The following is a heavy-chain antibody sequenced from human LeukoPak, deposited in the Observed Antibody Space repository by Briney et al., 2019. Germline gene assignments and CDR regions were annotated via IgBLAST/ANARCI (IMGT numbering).Heavy chain of an antibody. CDR1: GYTFTSYG. CDR2: ISAYNGNT. V-gene: IGHV1-18*01. J-gene: IGHJ4*02. D-gene: IGHD5-12*01. Sequence: ASVKVSCKASGYTFTSYGISWVRQAPGQGLEWMGWISAYNGNTNYAQELQGRVTMTTDTSTSTAYMELRSLRSDDTAVYYCARWGSGYDLFNWLARYYFDYWGQGTLVTVSS. CDR3: ARWGSGYDLFNWLARYYFDY.